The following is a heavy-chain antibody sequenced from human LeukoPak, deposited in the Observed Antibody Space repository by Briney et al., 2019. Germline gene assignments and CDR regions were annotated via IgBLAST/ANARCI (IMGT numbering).Heavy chain of an antibody. CDR3: ARGFGNNGNCFDL. D-gene: IGHD3-10*01. Sequence: ASVTVSCKASGYTFTSYGISWVRQAPGQGREGMGWISAYNGNKNYAQKLQGRVTINTDRSTRTAYMELRSLRSDDTAVYYCARGFGNNGNCFDLWGQGTLVTVSS. V-gene: IGHV1-18*01. J-gene: IGHJ5*02. CDR2: ISAYNGNK. CDR1: GYTFTSYG.